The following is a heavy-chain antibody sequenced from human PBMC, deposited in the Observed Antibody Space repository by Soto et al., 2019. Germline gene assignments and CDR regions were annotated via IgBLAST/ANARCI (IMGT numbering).Heavy chain of an antibody. V-gene: IGHV1-24*01. CDR1: GYTLNELS. CDR2: FDPEDGET. J-gene: IGHJ5*02. Sequence: ASVKVSCKVSGYTLNELSVHWVRQPPGRGPEWVGGFDPEDGETVYAQKFQGRVTMTEDTSADTAYTELSSLRSDDTAVYYCAATSQDYYDSDGFPYSGFDPWGQGTLVTVSS. CDR3: AATSQDYYDSDGFPYSGFDP. D-gene: IGHD3-22*01.